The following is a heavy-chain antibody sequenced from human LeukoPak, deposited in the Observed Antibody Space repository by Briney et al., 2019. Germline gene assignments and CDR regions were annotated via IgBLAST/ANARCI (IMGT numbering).Heavy chain of an antibody. J-gene: IGHJ4*02. Sequence: SQTLSLTCTVSGGFISSGGYYWSSIRQHPGKGLEWIGYIYYSGSTYYNPSLKSRVTISVDTSKNQFSLKLSSVTAADTAVYYCARGGYSYGLVDYWGQGTLVTVSS. D-gene: IGHD5-18*01. CDR2: IYYSGST. CDR1: GGFISSGGYY. CDR3: ARGGYSYGLVDY. V-gene: IGHV4-31*03.